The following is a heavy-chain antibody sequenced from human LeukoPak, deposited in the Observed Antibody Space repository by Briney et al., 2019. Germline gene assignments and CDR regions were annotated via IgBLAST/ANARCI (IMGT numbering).Heavy chain of an antibody. D-gene: IGHD3-22*01. CDR2: ISSYNGKT. CDR1: VYRFTIYS. V-gene: IGHV1-18*01. J-gene: IGHJ4*02. Sequence: GASVKVSCKASVYRFTIYSISWVRQAPGQGLEWVGWISSYNGKTNYGKNVQGRVTMTTDTSTSTAYMELRSLRSDDTAIYYCARNYDSSKDGNDYWGQGTLVTVSS. CDR3: ARNYDSSKDGNDY.